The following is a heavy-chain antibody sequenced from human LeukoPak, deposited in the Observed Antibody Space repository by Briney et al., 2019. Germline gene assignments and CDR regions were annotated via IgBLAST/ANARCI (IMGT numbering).Heavy chain of an antibody. J-gene: IGHJ5*02. D-gene: IGHD2-2*01. Sequence: PGGSLRLSCAASGFTFSSYAMHWVRQAPGKGLEWVAVISYDGSNKYYADSVKGRFTISRDNSKNTLYLQMNSLRAEDTAVYYCARGGYPDIVVVPAATGSSSSDWFDPWGQGTLVTVSS. CDR3: ARGGYPDIVVVPAATGSSSSDWFDP. CDR1: GFTFSSYA. V-gene: IGHV3-30-3*01. CDR2: ISYDGSNK.